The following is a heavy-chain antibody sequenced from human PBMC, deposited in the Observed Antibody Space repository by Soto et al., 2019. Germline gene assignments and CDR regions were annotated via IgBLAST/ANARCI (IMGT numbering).Heavy chain of an antibody. V-gene: IGHV4-39*01. D-gene: IGHD6-13*01. CDR3: ARTPAAPLGYWFDP. J-gene: IGHJ5*02. Sequence: SETLSLTCTVAGGSISSSSYCWVWIRQPSGKGLEWIGSIYYSGSTYYNPSLKSRVTISVDTSKNQFSLKLSSVTAADTAVYYCARTPAAPLGYWFDPWGQGTLVTVSS. CDR1: GGSISSSSYC. CDR2: IYYSGST.